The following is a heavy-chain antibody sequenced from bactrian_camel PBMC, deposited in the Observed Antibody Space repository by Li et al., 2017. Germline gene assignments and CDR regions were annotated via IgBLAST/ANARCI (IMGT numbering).Heavy chain of an antibody. D-gene: IGHD2*01. Sequence: VQLVESGGGSVQAGGSLRLSCAASELINCMGWFRQAPGKGLEWVSVINKDGDSTYYADSVKGRYTIYRDNAKNTVYLQIDSLKSEDTAMYYCARGRTAASYWGQGTQVTVS. V-gene: IGHV3S40*01. CDR2: INKDGDST. J-gene: IGHJ4*01. CDR3: ARGRTAASY. CDR1: ELINC.